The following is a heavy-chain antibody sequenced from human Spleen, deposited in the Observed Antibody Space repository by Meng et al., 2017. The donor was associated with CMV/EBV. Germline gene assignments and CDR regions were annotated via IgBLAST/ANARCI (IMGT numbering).Heavy chain of an antibody. D-gene: IGHD2-21*02. J-gene: IGHJ4*02. CDR3: VKDTSAFTRSGDLDK. CDR2: VSWNSGRI. V-gene: IGHV3-9*01. Sequence: GGSLRLSCAASGFIFEDFAMHWVRQVRGKGLEWVSGVSWNSGRIDYGDSVKGRFTISRDNVRKSLYLQMKSLIPEDTALYHCVKDTSAFTRSGDLDKWGQGTLVTVSS. CDR1: GFIFEDFA.